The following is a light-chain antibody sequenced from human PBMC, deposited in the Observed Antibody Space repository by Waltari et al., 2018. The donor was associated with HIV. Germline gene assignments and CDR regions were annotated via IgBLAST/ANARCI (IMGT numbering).Light chain of an antibody. Sequence: QSVLTQPPSASGTPGPRVTISCSGSSSNIGSKYVYWYQPLPGTAPKLLIYRNYQRPSGVPDRFSGSKSGTSASLAISGLRSEDEADYYCAAWDDSLSGRGVFGGGTKLTVL. CDR3: AAWDDSLSGRGV. CDR2: RNY. J-gene: IGLJ2*01. V-gene: IGLV1-47*01. CDR1: SSNIGSKY.